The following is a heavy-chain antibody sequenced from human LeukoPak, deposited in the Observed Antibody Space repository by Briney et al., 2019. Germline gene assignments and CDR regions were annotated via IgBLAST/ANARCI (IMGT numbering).Heavy chain of an antibody. CDR1: GGSISSYY. D-gene: IGHD2-2*01. CDR2: IYFSGST. V-gene: IGHV4-59*01. J-gene: IGHJ4*02. CDR3: GRASRGCSSTSCYYFDY. Sequence: SETLSLTCTVSGGSISSYYWSWIRQPPGKGLEWIGYIYFSGSTNYNPSLKSRVTISVDTSKNQFSLKLSSVTAADTAVYYCGRASRGCSSTSCYYFDYWGQGTLVTVSS.